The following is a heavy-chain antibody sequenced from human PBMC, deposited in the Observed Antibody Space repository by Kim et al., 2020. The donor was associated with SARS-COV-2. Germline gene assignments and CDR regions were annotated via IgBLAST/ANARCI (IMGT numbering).Heavy chain of an antibody. V-gene: IGHV4-59*13. CDR1: GGSISSYY. D-gene: IGHD3-22*01. CDR3: ARVYPSAHYYDSSGRPKFYYYYGMDV. Sequence: SETLSLTCTVSGGSISSYYWSWIRQPPGKGLEWIGYIYYSGSTNYNPSLKSRVTTSVDTSKNQFSLKLSSVTAADTAVYYCARVYPSAHYYDSSGRPKFYYYYGMDVWGQGTTVTVSS. CDR2: IYYSGST. J-gene: IGHJ6*02.